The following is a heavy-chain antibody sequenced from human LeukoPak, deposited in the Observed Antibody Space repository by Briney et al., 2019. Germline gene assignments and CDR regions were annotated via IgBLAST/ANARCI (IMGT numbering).Heavy chain of an antibody. Sequence: SETLSLTCAVSGGSISSSIWWSWVRQPPGKGLEWIGEIYHSGSTNYNPSLKSRVTISVDKSKNQFSLKLSSVTAADTAVYYCARDSIYCSSTSCYTYWGQGTLVTVSS. CDR1: GGSISSSIW. J-gene: IGHJ4*02. V-gene: IGHV4-4*02. CDR2: IYHSGST. D-gene: IGHD2-2*02. CDR3: ARDSIYCSSTSCYTY.